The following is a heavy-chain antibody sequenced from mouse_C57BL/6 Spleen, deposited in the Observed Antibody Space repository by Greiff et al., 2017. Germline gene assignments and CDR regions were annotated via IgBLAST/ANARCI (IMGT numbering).Heavy chain of an antibody. D-gene: IGHD1-1*01. CDR1: GYTFTSYW. V-gene: IGHV1-53*01. CDR2: INPSNGGT. Sequence: VQLQPPGTELVKPGASVKLSCKASGYTFTSYWLHWVTPRPGQGLAWIGNINPSNGGTNYNEKFKSKATLTVDKSSSTAYMQLSSLTSEDSAVYYCARGHYGSSYPAYWGQGTLVTVSA. J-gene: IGHJ3*01. CDR3: ARGHYGSSYPAY.